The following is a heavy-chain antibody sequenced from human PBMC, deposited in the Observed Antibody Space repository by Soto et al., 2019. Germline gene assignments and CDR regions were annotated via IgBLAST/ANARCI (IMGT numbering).Heavy chain of an antibody. V-gene: IGHV4-4*02. CDR2: IYHSGST. CDR1: GGSISSSNW. Sequence: QVQLQESGPGLVKPSGTLSLTCAVSGGSISSSNWWSWVRQPPGKGLEWIGEIYHSGSTNYNPSLQSRVTISVDKSKNQCSLKLSSVTAADTAGYYCAREGGLAGSYYYFDYWGQGTLVTVSS. D-gene: IGHD1-26*01. CDR3: AREGGLAGSYYYFDY. J-gene: IGHJ4*02.